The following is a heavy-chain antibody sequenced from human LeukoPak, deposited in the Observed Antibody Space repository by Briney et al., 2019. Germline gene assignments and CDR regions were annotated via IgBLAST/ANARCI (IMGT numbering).Heavy chain of an antibody. CDR3: AKRGVRGSYYFGH. Sequence: PGGSLRLSCAASGFTFSNYAMTWVRQAPGKGLEWVSTMSSTDGTTFYADSVKGRFTISRDNSKNILYLQMNNLRAEDTAVYHCAKRGVRGSYYFGHWGQVALVTFSS. V-gene: IGHV3-23*01. CDR1: GFTFSNYA. CDR2: MSSTDGTT. D-gene: IGHD3-10*01. J-gene: IGHJ4*02.